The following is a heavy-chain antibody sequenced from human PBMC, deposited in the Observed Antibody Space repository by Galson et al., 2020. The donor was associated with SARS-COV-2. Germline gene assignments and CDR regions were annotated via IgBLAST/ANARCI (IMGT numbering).Heavy chain of an antibody. Sequence: HGGSLKLSCPGSGYSFTSYWIAWVCQMPGKGLECIGIIYPDDSNIKYTASFEGQVTISADRSINTAYLQWRSLRASDTAIYYCVRGTPGFEFVGDYGGPGTLVTVSS. D-gene: IGHD2-15*01. V-gene: IGHV5-51*01. J-gene: IGHJ4*02. CDR1: GYSFTSYW. CDR3: VRGTPGFEFVGDY. CDR2: IYPDDSNI.